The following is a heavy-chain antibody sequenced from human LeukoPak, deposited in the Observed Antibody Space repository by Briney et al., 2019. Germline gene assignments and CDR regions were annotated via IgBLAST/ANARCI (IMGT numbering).Heavy chain of an antibody. J-gene: IGHJ4*02. V-gene: IGHV1-2*02. CDR2: INPNSGGT. CDR3: ARDLRYCSGGSCYWSGYFDY. Sequence: ASVKVSCKASGYTFTDYYMHWVRQAPGQGLEWMGWINPNSGGTNYAQKFQGRVTMTRDTSISTAYMELSRLRSDDTAVYYCARDLRYCSGGSCYWSGYFDYWGQGTLVTVSS. CDR1: GYTFTDYY. D-gene: IGHD2-15*01.